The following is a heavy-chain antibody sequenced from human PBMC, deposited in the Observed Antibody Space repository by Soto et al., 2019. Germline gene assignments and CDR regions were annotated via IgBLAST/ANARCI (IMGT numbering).Heavy chain of an antibody. CDR2: IYYSGST. CDR3: ARQDIRGYDILTGYYQPCGPKDYYFDY. D-gene: IGHD3-9*01. J-gene: IGHJ4*02. CDR1: GGSISSYY. Sequence: SETLSLTCTVSGGSISSYYWSWIRQPPGKGLEWIGYIYYSGSTNYNPPLKSRVTISVDTSKNQFSLKLSSVTAADTAVYYCARQDIRGYDILTGYYQPCGPKDYYFDYWGQGTLVTVSS. V-gene: IGHV4-59*08.